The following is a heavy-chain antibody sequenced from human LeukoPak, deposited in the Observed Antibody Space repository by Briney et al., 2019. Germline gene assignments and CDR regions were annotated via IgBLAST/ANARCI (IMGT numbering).Heavy chain of an antibody. CDR2: INDSGTT. V-gene: IGHV4-34*01. CDR3: ARGLDLEGLDY. J-gene: IGHJ4*02. Sequence: SETLSLTCAVYGGSFTDYNWTWLRQSPEKGLEWIGEINDSGTTHYNPSLKSRVTIFVDTAKHQFSLRMRSLTPADTAVYYCARGLDLEGLDYWGQGTLVTVSS. CDR1: GGSFTDYN. D-gene: IGHD1-1*01.